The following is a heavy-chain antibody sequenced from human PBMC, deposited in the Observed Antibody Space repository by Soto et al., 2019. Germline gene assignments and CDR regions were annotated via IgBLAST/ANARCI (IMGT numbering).Heavy chain of an antibody. Sequence: GASVNVSCKASGYTFTSYGISWVRQAPGQGLEWVGWISASTGQTNYAEKLQGRVTMATDTCASTAYMELRSLRSDDTAVYYCARELSWDPYDFWSGWSWVYYYWMDFWGRGTTVTVSS. D-gene: IGHD3-3*01. CDR1: GYTFTSYG. CDR3: ARELSWDPYDFWSGWSWVYYYWMDF. CDR2: ISASTGQT. V-gene: IGHV1-18*04. J-gene: IGHJ6*02.